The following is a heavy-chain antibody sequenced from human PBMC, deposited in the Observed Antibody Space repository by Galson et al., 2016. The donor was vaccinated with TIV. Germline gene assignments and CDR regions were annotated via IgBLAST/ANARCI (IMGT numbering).Heavy chain of an antibody. D-gene: IGHD2-21*01. CDR3: ARGGSDSDY. Sequence: QSGAEVKKPGASVRVSCKASGYTFSNSGITWVRQAPGQGLEWLGWISAYNGHTNYVDLVKGRFTISRDNAKNSLYLQMNSVRAEDTAVYYCARGGSDSDYWGQGTLVTVSS. CDR2: ISAYNGHT. J-gene: IGHJ4*02. CDR1: GYTFSNSG. V-gene: IGHV1-18*01.